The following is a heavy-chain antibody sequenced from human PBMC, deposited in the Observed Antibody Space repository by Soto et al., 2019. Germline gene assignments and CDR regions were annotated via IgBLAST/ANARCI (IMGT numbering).Heavy chain of an antibody. J-gene: IGHJ1*01. D-gene: IGHD4-17*01. CDR3: ARGTDYADLGNAEYFHP. CDR2: ISQDGSHS. CDR1: GFNFRTYG. V-gene: IGHV3-30*03. Sequence: QVQLVESGGGVVQPGRSLRLSCAASGFNFRTYGIHWVRQAPGKGLAWVALISQDGSHSYYAHSGKGRFTTSRDNSQNKAFLLVNSLRADDTAVYFCARGTDYADLGNAEYFHPRGQGALLTVSS.